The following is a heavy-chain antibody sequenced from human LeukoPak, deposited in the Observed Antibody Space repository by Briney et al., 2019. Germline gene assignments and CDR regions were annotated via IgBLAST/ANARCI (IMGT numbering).Heavy chain of an antibody. V-gene: IGHV3-30*18. CDR2: ISYDGSNK. CDR1: GFTFSSYG. Sequence: GGSLRLSCAASGFTFSSYGMHWVRQAPGKGLEWVAVISYDGSNKYYADSVKGRFTISRDNSKNTLYLQMNSLRAEDTAVYYCAQEDSSSWSKGDYMDVWGKGTTVTVSS. D-gene: IGHD6-13*01. J-gene: IGHJ6*03. CDR3: AQEDSSSWSKGDYMDV.